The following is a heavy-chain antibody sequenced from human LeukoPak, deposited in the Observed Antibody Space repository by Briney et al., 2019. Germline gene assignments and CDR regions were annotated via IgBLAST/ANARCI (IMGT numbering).Heavy chain of an antibody. D-gene: IGHD5-18*01. V-gene: IGHV3-21*01. CDR3: ARDLGGYSYGSHFDY. Sequence: GGSLRLSCAASGFTFSTYYMNWVRQAPGKGLEWVSSITTSSSYIYYAYPVNGRFTISRDNAKKFPYLQMNSLRAEDTAVYYCARDLGGYSYGSHFDYWGQGTLVTVSS. CDR2: ITTSSSYI. J-gene: IGHJ4*02. CDR1: GFTFSTYY.